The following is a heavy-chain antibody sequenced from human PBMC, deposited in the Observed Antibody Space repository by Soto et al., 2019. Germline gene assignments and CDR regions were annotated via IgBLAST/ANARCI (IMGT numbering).Heavy chain of an antibody. V-gene: IGHV3-66*01. J-gene: IGHJ3*02. CDR2: IYSGGST. CDR3: ARDLRGYCSGGSCYPDAFDI. Sequence: GGSLRLSCAASGFTVSSNYMSWVRQAPGKGLEWVSVIYSGGSTYYADSVKGRFTISRDNSKNTLYLQMNSLRAEDTAVYYCARDLRGYCSGGSCYPDAFDIWGQGTMVTVSS. D-gene: IGHD2-15*01. CDR1: GFTVSSNY.